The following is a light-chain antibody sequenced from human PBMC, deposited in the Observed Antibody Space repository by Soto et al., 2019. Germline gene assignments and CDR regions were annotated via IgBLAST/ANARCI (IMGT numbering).Light chain of an antibody. CDR2: DAS. CDR1: ESVTIW. V-gene: IGKV1-5*01. J-gene: IGKJ1*01. CDR3: QKYNSAPRT. Sequence: DIQLTQSPSSLSASVGDRVTITCRASESVTIWLAWYQQKPGKAPRLLIYDASTLEGGVPSRFSASGSGTEFTLTISSLQPDDFATYYCQKYNSAPRTFGQGTKVEIK.